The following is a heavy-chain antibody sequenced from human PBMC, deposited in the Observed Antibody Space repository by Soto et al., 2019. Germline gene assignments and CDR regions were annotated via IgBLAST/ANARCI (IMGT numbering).Heavy chain of an antibody. Sequence: PGGSLRLSCAASGFTFSSYAMSWVRQAPGKGLEWVSAISGSGGSTYYADSVKGRFTIFRDDAENSLNLHMRSLGAGDTAHYYCVREQLYFNDFSGRPVNGFAVWGQGTTVTVSS. J-gene: IGHJ3*01. D-gene: IGHD1-1*01. CDR2: ISGSGGST. V-gene: IGHV3-23*01. CDR3: VREQLYFNDFSGRPVNGFAV. CDR1: GFTFSSYA.